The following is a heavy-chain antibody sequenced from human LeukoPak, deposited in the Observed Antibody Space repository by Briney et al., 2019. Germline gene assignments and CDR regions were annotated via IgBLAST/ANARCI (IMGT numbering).Heavy chain of an antibody. D-gene: IGHD3-10*01. V-gene: IGHV4-4*02. Sequence: SGTLHLPLVHADRHLSRSNRGRWVRQPPGKGLDWIGEIYHSGSTNYNPSLKSRVTISVDKSKNQFSLKLSSVTAADTAVYYCAVGGVYLRGGAEAFDIWGQGTMVTVSS. CDR1: DRHLSRSNR. CDR3: AVGGVYLRGGAEAFDI. CDR2: IYHSGST. J-gene: IGHJ3*02.